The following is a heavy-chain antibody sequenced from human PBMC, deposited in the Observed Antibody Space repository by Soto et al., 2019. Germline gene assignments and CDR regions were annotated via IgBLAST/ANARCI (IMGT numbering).Heavy chain of an antibody. V-gene: IGHV3-74*01. J-gene: IGHJ4*02. CDR1: GFTFTSNW. D-gene: IGHD3-10*02. CDR2: INSDGTTT. CDR3: TRGGATGEGIYHVEN. Sequence: EVQLVESGGGLVQPGGSLRLSFAASGFTFTSNWMHWVRQAPGKGLVWVARINSDGTTTTYADSEKGRFTISRDNAKNTLYREVNSLGGEDTAGYYCTRGGATGEGIYHVENWGQGTLVTVSS.